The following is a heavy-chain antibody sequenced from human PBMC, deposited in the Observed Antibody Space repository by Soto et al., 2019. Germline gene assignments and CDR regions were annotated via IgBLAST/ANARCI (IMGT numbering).Heavy chain of an antibody. Sequence: GGSLRISCATSGCSFTKAWVSWVRQVPGKGLEWVGRIRSDADGGAADYATTVDARFSISRDDSKRMVFLQIDNLKTDDTAFYYCTTAPIAYWGQGTLVTVSS. CDR1: GCSFTKAW. CDR3: TTAPIAY. J-gene: IGHJ4*02. CDR2: IRSDADGGAA. V-gene: IGHV3-15*01.